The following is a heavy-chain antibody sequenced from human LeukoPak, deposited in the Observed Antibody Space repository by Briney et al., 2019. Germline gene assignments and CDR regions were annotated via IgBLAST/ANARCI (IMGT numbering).Heavy chain of an antibody. CDR2: ISGSGNSP. CDR3: ARDLSGSYCLDF. Sequence: PGGSLILSCATSGFTFTSHAMSWVRQAPGKGLQWVSAISGSGNSPYYADSVKGRFTISRDNSKNILYLQMNSLTVEDTAIYYCARDLSGSYCLDFWGQGTLVTVSS. V-gene: IGHV3-23*01. CDR1: GFTFTSHA. J-gene: IGHJ4*02. D-gene: IGHD1-26*01.